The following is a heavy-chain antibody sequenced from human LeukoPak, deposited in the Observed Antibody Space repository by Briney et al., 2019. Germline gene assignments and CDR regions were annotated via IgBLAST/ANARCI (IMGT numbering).Heavy chain of an antibody. CDR1: GYTFTGYY. V-gene: IGHV1-2*02. CDR3: ARDVRYYYHTSGYPDSPPRVADDAFDI. CDR2: INPNSGDT. D-gene: IGHD3-22*01. Sequence: ASVKVSCKASGYTFTGYYIHWVRQAPGQGLEWMGWINPNSGDTNYAQKFQGRVTMTRDTSISTAYMELNRLRSDDTAVYYCARDVRYYYHTSGYPDSPPRVADDAFDIWGQGTMVTVSS. J-gene: IGHJ3*02.